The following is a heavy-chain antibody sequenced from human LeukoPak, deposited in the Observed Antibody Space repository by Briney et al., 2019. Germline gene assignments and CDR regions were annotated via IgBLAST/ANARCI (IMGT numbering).Heavy chain of an antibody. CDR3: ARSRVVVTAIPGSFVI. CDR2: INHSGST. Sequence: SETLSLTCAVYGGSFSGYYWSWIRQPPGKGLEWIGEINHSGSTNYNPSLKSRVTISVDTSKNQFSLKLSSVTAADTAVYYCARSRVVVTAIPGSFVIWGQGTMVTVSS. CDR1: GGSFSGYY. D-gene: IGHD2-21*02. J-gene: IGHJ3*02. V-gene: IGHV4-34*01.